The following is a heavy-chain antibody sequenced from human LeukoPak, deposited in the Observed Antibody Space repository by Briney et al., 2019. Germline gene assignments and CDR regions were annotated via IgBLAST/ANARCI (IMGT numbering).Heavy chain of an antibody. CDR1: GYTFTSYH. CDR2: INLSGGST. CDR3: ARDYVDDIPMIKDY. J-gene: IGHJ4*02. D-gene: IGHD2-8*01. Sequence: ASVKVSCKASGYTFTSYHMHWVRQAPGQGLEWMGNINLSGGSTNYAQKFQGRVTMTRDTSTSTVYMELSSLRSEDTAVYYCARDYVDDIPMIKDYWGQGTLVTVSS. V-gene: IGHV1-46*01.